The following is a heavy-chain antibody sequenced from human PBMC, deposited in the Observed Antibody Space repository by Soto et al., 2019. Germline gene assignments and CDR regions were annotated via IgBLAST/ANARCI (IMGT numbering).Heavy chain of an antibody. Sequence: PGGSLRLSCAASGFTFSSYEMNWVRQAPGKGLEWVSYISSSGSTIYYADSVKGRFTISRDNAKNSLYLQMNSLRAEDTAVYYCARDHKGGYYYYGMDVWGQGTKVTVYS. J-gene: IGHJ6*02. CDR2: ISSSGSTI. CDR3: ARDHKGGYYYYGMDV. V-gene: IGHV3-48*03. CDR1: GFTFSSYE.